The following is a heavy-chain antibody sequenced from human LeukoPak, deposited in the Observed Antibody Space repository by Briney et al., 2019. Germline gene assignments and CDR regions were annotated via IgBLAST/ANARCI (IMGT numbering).Heavy chain of an antibody. CDR1: GFTFSSYS. CDR2: ISSSSSTI. CDR3: ARVSVVVRFYYMDV. Sequence: GGSLRLSCAASGFTFSSYSMNWVRQAPGKGLEWVSYISSSSSTIYYADSVKGRFTISRDNAKNSLYLQMNSLRAEDTAVYYCARVSVVVRFYYMDVWGKGTTVTVSS. J-gene: IGHJ6*03. D-gene: IGHD2-2*01. V-gene: IGHV3-48*04.